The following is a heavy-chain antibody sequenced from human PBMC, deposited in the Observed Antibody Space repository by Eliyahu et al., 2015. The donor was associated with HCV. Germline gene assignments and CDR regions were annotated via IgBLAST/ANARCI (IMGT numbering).Heavy chain of an antibody. D-gene: IGHD3-22*01. CDR3: AGQYYDSSGFPPDY. CDR1: GFXFSXYX. Sequence: QVQLVESGGGLVKPGGSLRLSCAASGFXFSXYXMXWXRQAPGKGLEWVXYISSSGSTIYYADSVKGRFTISRDNAKNSLYLQMNSLRAEDTAVYYCAGQYYDSSGFPPDYWGQGTLVTVSS. CDR2: ISSSGSTI. V-gene: IGHV3-11*01. J-gene: IGHJ4*02.